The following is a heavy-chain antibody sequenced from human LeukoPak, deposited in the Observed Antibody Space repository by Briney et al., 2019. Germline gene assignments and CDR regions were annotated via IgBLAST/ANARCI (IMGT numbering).Heavy chain of an antibody. J-gene: IGHJ4*02. CDR2: IYYSGSN. V-gene: IGHV4-59*08. CDR1: GGSISSYY. D-gene: IGHD4-17*01. CDR3: ARTDYGDYDGYFDY. Sequence: ASETLSLTCTVSGGSISSYYWSWIRQPPGKGLEWIGYIYYSGSNNYNPPLKSRVTISVATSKNQFSLKLSSVTAADTAVYYCARTDYGDYDGYFDYWGQGTLVTVSS.